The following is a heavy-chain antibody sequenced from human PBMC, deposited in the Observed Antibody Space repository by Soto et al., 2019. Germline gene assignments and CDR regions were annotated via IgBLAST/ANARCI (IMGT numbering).Heavy chain of an antibody. Sequence: SETLSLTCTVSGGSISSGGYYWSWIRQHPGKGLEWIGYIYYSGSTYYNPSLKSRVTISVDTSKNQFSLKLSSVTAADTAVYYCARLASYGSGNGYFQHWGQGTLVTVSS. J-gene: IGHJ1*01. CDR1: GGSISSGGYY. CDR2: IYYSGST. CDR3: ARLASYGSGNGYFQH. D-gene: IGHD3-10*01. V-gene: IGHV4-31*03.